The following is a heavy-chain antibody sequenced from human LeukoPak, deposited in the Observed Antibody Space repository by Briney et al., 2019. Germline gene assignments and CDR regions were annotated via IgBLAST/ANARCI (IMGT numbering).Heavy chain of an antibody. CDR1: GYTFTSYD. CDR3: ARRYCSGGSCYSGWFDP. Sequence: GASVKVSCMASGYTFTSYDINWVRQATGQGLEWMGWMNPNSGNTGYAQKFQGRVTMTRNTSISTAYMELSSLRSEDTAVYYCARRYCSGGSCYSGWFDPWGQGTLVTVSS. V-gene: IGHV1-8*01. D-gene: IGHD2-15*01. CDR2: MNPNSGNT. J-gene: IGHJ5*02.